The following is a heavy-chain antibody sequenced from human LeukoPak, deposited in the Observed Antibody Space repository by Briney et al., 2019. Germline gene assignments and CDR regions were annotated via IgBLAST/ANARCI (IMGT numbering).Heavy chain of an antibody. CDR3: ASGGTFGGVIVSVY. CDR1: GGSISSYY. CDR2: IYYSGST. J-gene: IGHJ4*02. D-gene: IGHD3-16*02. Sequence: PETLSLTCTVSGGSISSYYWSWIRQPPGKGLEWIGYIYYSGSTNYNPSLKSRVTISVDTSKNQFSLKLSSVTAADTAVYYCASGGTFGGVIVSVYWGQGTLVTVSS. V-gene: IGHV4-59*01.